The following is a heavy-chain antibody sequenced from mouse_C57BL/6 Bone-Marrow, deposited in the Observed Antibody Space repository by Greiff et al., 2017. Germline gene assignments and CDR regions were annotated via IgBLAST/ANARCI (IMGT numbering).Heavy chain of an antibody. Sequence: QVQLKQSGAELARPGASVKMSCKASGYTFTSYTMHWVKQRPGQGLEWIGYINPSSGYTKYNQKFKDKATLTADKSSSTAYMQLSSLTSEDSAVYYCARGPPYGSSHHWYFDVWGTGTTVTVSS. CDR1: GYTFTSYT. D-gene: IGHD1-1*01. CDR2: INPSSGYT. J-gene: IGHJ1*03. V-gene: IGHV1-4*01. CDR3: ARGPPYGSSHHWYFDV.